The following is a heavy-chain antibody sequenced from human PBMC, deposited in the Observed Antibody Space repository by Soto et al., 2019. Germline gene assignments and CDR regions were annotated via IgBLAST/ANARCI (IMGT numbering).Heavy chain of an antibody. J-gene: IGHJ4*02. CDR2: ISPMFGAA. Sequence: QVQLVQSGAEMKKPGSSVKVSCQSSGGTFNTYAMNWVRQAPGQGPEWMGDISPMFGAANYAPKFQGRVTITAEESTGTSYMQVSSLTSEDTALYLCAREVQVHTPAFVYWGQGTLVTVSS. CDR1: GGTFNTYA. D-gene: IGHD3-10*01. CDR3: AREVQVHTPAFVY. V-gene: IGHV1-69*01.